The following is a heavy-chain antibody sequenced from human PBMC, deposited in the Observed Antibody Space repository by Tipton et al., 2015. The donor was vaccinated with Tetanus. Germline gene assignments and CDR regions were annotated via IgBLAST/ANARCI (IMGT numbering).Heavy chain of an antibody. D-gene: IGHD3-10*01. CDR3: ARGLGSRLAPGGSVDS. CDR2: INHSGTT. V-gene: IGHV4-34*01. J-gene: IGHJ5*01. CDR1: GGSFSGYY. Sequence: TLSLTCVVYGGSFSGYYWTWIRQPPGKGLEWIGEINHSGTTNCNPSLKSRVTILVDTSKNQFSLKLSSVTAADTAVYYCARGLGSRLAPGGSVDSWGQGTLVTVSS.